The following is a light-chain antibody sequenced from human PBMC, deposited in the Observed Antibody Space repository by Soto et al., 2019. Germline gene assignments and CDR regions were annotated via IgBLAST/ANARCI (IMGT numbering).Light chain of an antibody. J-gene: IGLJ2*01. CDR1: FNDVGGYNY. CDR3: CSYSTATSLGGV. V-gene: IGLV2-14*01. CDR2: EVY. Sequence: QSALTQPPSASGSPGQSVTISCTGTFNDVGGYNYVSWYQQHPGKAPKVIIYEVYKRPSGVSNRFSGSKSGNTASLTISRLRSEDEADYYCCSYSTATSLGGVFGGGTKLTVL.